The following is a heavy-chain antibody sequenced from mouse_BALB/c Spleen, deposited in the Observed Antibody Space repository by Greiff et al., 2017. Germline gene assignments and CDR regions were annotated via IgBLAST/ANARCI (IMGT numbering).Heavy chain of an antibody. D-gene: IGHD2-1*01. J-gene: IGHJ3*01. V-gene: IGHV1-15*01. CDR3: TSWGGNPFDY. CDR2: IDTETGGT. CDR1: GFNIKDTY. Sequence: VQLQQSGAELVKPGASVKLSCTASGFNIKDTYMHWVKQTPVHGLEWIGAIDTETGGTAYNQKFKGKATLTADKSSSTAYMELRSLTSDDSAVYDCTSWGGNPFDYWGQGTLVTVSA.